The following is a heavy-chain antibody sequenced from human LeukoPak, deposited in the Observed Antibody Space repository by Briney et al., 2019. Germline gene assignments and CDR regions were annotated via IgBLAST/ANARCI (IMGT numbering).Heavy chain of an antibody. CDR3: ARVGRRGEYYFDY. CDR2: IYYSGST. CDR1: GGSISSYY. Sequence: SETLSLTCTVSGGSISSYYWSWIRQPPGKGLEWIGYIYYSGSTNYNPSLKSRVTMSVDTSKNQFSLKLSSVTAADTAVYYCARVGRRGEYYFDYWGQGTLVTVSS. D-gene: IGHD2/OR15-2a*01. J-gene: IGHJ4*02. V-gene: IGHV4-59*01.